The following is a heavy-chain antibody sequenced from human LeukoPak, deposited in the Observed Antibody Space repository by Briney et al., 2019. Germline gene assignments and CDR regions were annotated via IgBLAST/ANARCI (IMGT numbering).Heavy chain of an antibody. Sequence: GGSLRLSCAASGFTFSSYTMNWVRQAPGKGLEWVSYISRGSSTIYYADSVKGRFTISRDNAKNSLYLQMNSLRDEDTAVYYCTRVQTGRSGLMDVWGRGTTGPVS. CDR1: GFTFSSYT. V-gene: IGHV3-48*02. CDR3: TRVQTGRSGLMDV. D-gene: IGHD2-8*02. J-gene: IGHJ6*02. CDR2: ISRGSSTI.